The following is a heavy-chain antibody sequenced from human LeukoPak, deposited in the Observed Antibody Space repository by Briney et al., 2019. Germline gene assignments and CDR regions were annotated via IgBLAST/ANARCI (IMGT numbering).Heavy chain of an antibody. Sequence: GGSLRLSCAASGFTFSTYWMTWVRQAPGKGLEWVANINLDGTEEHYVDSSLKGRFTISRDNAKNSLYLQMTSLRVEDTAVYYCASGRHDFLHWGQGTLVTVSS. CDR3: ASGRHDFLH. J-gene: IGHJ4*02. CDR2: INLDGTEE. V-gene: IGHV3-7*01. D-gene: IGHD3/OR15-3a*01. CDR1: GFTFSTYW.